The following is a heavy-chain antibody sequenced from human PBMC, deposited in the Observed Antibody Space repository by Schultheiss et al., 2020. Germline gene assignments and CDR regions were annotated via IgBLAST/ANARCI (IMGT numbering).Heavy chain of an antibody. J-gene: IGHJ6*02. Sequence: GGSLRLSCAASGFTVSSNYMSWVRQAPGKGLEWVSAISGSGGSTYYADSVKGRFTISRDNSKNTLYLQMNSLRAEDTAVYYCARGLVIRSSSGRYYYGMDVWGQGTTVTVSS. CDR2: ISGSGGST. V-gene: IGHV3-53*01. CDR1: GFTVSSNY. D-gene: IGHD6-6*01. CDR3: ARGLVIRSSSGRYYYGMDV.